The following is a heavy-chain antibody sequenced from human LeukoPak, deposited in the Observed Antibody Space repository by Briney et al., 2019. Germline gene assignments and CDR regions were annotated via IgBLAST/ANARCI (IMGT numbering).Heavy chain of an antibody. Sequence: NPGGSLRLSCTASGFIFSDYDMSWIRQAPGKGLEWVSYVSGGGRTIYDADSVKGRFTISRDNAKNSLYLQMNSLRVDDTAIYYCARPYYDDSPTDWGQGTLVTVAS. CDR2: VSGGGRTI. D-gene: IGHD3-22*01. V-gene: IGHV3-11*04. J-gene: IGHJ4*02. CDR1: GFIFSDYD. CDR3: ARPYYDDSPTD.